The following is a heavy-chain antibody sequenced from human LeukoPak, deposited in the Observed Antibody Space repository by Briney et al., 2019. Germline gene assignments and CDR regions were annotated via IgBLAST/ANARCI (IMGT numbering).Heavy chain of an antibody. CDR3: ATAGLTVGNYVLFDC. V-gene: IGHV3-21*05. CDR1: GFTFSSYH. Sequence: GGSLRLSCAASGFTFSSYHMNWVRQAPGKGLEWVSYISSSSSYIYYADSVRGRFTISRDNAQNSLYLQMNTLRAEDTAVYYCATAGLTVGNYVLFDCWGQGTLVTVSS. CDR2: ISSSSSYI. D-gene: IGHD3-16*01. J-gene: IGHJ4*02.